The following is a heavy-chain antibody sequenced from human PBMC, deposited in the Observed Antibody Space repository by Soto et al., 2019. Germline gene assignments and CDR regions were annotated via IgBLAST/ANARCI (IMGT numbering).Heavy chain of an antibody. D-gene: IGHD2-15*01. Sequence: RWIMQPQGKGLEWIGEVNHSGSTNYNPSLESRVTISVDTSKNQFSLKLSSVTAADTAVYYCARGRYCSGGSCYSFAFDIWGHGTMVTVSS. V-gene: IGHV4-34*01. CDR2: VNHSGST. J-gene: IGHJ3*02. CDR3: ARGRYCSGGSCYSFAFDI.